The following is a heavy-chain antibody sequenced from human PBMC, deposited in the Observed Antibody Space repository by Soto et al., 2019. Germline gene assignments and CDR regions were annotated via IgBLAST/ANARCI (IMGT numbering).Heavy chain of an antibody. Sequence: GESLKISCKGSGYSFTSYWISWVRQMPGKGLEWRGRIDPSDSYTNYSPSFQGHVTISADKSISTAYLQWSSLKASDTAMYYCARRGYYYYYCMYLWGRGTTGTVAS. J-gene: IGHJ6*02. CDR3: ARRGYYYYYCMYL. CDR2: IDPSDSYT. CDR1: GYSFTSYW. V-gene: IGHV5-10-1*01.